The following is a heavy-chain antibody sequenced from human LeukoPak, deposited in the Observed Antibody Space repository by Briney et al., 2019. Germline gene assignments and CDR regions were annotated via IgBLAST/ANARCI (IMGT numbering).Heavy chain of an antibody. J-gene: IGHJ3*02. V-gene: IGHV4-34*01. CDR1: GGSFSGYY. D-gene: IGHD4-23*01. CDR3: ARDPAVYGGNPLDAFDI. CDR2: INHSGST. Sequence: SETLSLTCAVYGGSFSGYYWSWIRQPPGKGLEWIGEINHSGSTNYNPSLKSRVTISVDTSKNQFSLKLSSVTAADTAVYYCARDPAVYGGNPLDAFDIWGQGTMVTVSS.